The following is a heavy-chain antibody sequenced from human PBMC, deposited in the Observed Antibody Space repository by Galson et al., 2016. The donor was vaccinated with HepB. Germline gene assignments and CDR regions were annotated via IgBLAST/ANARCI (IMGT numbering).Heavy chain of an antibody. CDR1: GFAFSSYW. V-gene: IGHV3-74*01. CDR2: LNTDGRTT. J-gene: IGHJ4*02. D-gene: IGHD5-24*01. Sequence: SLRLSCAASGFAFSSYWMHWVRQVPGKGPVWVSRLNTDGRTTNYADSVKGRFTISRDNAKNTLYLQMNSLRAEDTAVYYCARDGDAYNFDYWGQGTLVTVSS. CDR3: ARDGDAYNFDY.